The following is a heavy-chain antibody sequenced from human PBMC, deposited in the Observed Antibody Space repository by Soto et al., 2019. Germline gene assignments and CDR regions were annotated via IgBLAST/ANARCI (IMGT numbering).Heavy chain of an antibody. D-gene: IGHD5-18*01. CDR2: ISYDGSNK. V-gene: IGHV3-30-3*01. Sequence: QVQLVESGGGVVQPGRSLRLSCAASGFTFSSYAMHWVRQAPGKGLEWVAVISYDGSNKYYADSVKGRFTISRDNSKNTLHLQMNSLRAEDTAVYYCARDEPVQLWFYYYYGMDVWGQGTTVTVSS. CDR3: ARDEPVQLWFYYYYGMDV. J-gene: IGHJ6*02. CDR1: GFTFSSYA.